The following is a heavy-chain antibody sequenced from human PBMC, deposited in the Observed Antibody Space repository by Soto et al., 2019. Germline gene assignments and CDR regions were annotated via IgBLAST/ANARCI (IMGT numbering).Heavy chain of an antibody. D-gene: IGHD1-26*01. V-gene: IGHV1-18*01. CDR1: GYTFNELS. CDR3: ARDAAVGLFDY. J-gene: IGHJ4*02. CDR2: ISAYNGNT. Sequence: ASVKVSCKVSGYTFNELSMHWVRQAPGQGLEWMGWISAYNGNTNYAQKLQGRVTMTTDTSTSTAYMELRSLRSDDTAVYYCARDAAVGLFDYWGQGTLVTVSS.